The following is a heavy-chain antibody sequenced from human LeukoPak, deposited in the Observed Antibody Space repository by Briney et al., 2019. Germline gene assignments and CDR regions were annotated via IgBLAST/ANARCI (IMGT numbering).Heavy chain of an antibody. D-gene: IGHD3-22*01. CDR3: ARDAYDSSGYSFDY. CDR2: INHSGST. Sequence: SETLSLTCAVYGGSFSGYYWSWIRQPPGKGLEWIGEINHSGSTNYNLSLKSRVTISVDTSKNQFSLKLSSVTAADTAVYYCARDAYDSSGYSFDYWGQGTLVTVSS. CDR1: GGSFSGYY. J-gene: IGHJ4*02. V-gene: IGHV4-34*01.